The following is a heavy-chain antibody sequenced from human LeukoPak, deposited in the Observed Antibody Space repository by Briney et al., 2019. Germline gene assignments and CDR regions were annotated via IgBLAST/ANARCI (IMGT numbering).Heavy chain of an antibody. Sequence: PSETLSLTCAVYGGSFSGYYWSWIRQPPGKGLEWIGEINHSGSTNYNPSLKSRVIISVDTSKNQFSLKLSSVTAADTAVYYCARLFGQQWLVRRDYWGQGTLVTVSS. CDR2: INHSGST. CDR1: GGSFSGYY. J-gene: IGHJ4*02. D-gene: IGHD6-19*01. CDR3: ARLFGQQWLVRRDY. V-gene: IGHV4-34*01.